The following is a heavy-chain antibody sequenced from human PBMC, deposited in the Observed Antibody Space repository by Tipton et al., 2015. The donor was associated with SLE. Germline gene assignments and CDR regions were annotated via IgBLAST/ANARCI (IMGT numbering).Heavy chain of an antibody. Sequence: SLRLSCAASGFTFDDYGMSWVRQAPGKGLEWVSGINWNGGSTGYADSVKGRFTISRDNAKNSLYLQMNSLRAEDTALYYCARGKTIGHSSGWYEYYYMDVWGKGTTVTVSS. CDR3: ARGKTIGHSSGWYEYYYMDV. CDR1: GFTFDDYG. J-gene: IGHJ6*03. V-gene: IGHV3-20*04. D-gene: IGHD6-19*01. CDR2: INWNGGST.